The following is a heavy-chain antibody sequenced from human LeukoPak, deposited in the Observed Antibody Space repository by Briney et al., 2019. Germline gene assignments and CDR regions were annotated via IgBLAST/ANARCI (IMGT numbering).Heavy chain of an antibody. Sequence: GRSLRLSCAASGFTFSSYAMHWVRQAPGKGLEWVAVISFDGSNKYYADSVKGRFTISRDNSKNTLYLQVNSLRAEDTAVYYCARDIRYSGSWRFDYWGQGTLVTVSS. CDR3: ARDIRYSGSWRFDY. CDR1: GFTFSSYA. D-gene: IGHD6-13*01. J-gene: IGHJ4*02. V-gene: IGHV3-30-3*01. CDR2: ISFDGSNK.